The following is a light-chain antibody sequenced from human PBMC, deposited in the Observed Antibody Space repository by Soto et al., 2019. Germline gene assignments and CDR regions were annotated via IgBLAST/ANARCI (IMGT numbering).Light chain of an antibody. J-gene: IGKJ1*01. V-gene: IGKV3-20*01. Sequence: EIVLTQSPGTLSLSPGEGVTLSCRAGQSVSSSQLAWFQQKPGQAPRLLVYGASSRATGIPDRFSGSGSGTDFTLTISRLEPEDFAVFYCQQYGSSAWTFGQGNKVDI. CDR1: QSVSSSQ. CDR2: GAS. CDR3: QQYGSSAWT.